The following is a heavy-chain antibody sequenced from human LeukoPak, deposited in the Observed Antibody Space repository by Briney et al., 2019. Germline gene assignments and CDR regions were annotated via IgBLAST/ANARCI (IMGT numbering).Heavy chain of an antibody. D-gene: IGHD6-25*01. Sequence: GGSLTLSCAASGFTFSSYAMHWVRHAPGKALEWVAVISYDGRNKYYADSVKGRFTISRDNSKNTLYLQMNSLRAEDTAVYYCARERGQAAENWFDPWGQGTLVTVSS. V-gene: IGHV3-30*04. CDR2: ISYDGRNK. J-gene: IGHJ5*02. CDR1: GFTFSSYA. CDR3: ARERGQAAENWFDP.